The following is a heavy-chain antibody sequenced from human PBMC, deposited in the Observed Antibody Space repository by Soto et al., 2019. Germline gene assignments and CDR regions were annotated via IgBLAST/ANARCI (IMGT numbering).Heavy chain of an antibody. V-gene: IGHV1-69*01. CDR3: ARDFGRITMVRGVMDV. D-gene: IGHD3-10*01. J-gene: IGHJ6*02. Sequence: QVQLVQSGAEVKKPGSSVKVSCKASGGTFSSYAISWVRQAPGQGLEWMGGIIPIFGTANYAQKFQGRVTIPADESTSTAYMELSSLRSEDTAVYYCARDFGRITMVRGVMDVWGQGTTVTVSS. CDR2: IIPIFGTA. CDR1: GGTFSSYA.